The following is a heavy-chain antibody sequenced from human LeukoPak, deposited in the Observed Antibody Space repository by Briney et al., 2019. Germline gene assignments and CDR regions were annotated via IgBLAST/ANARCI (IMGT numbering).Heavy chain of an antibody. CDR1: SESFSGYF. D-gene: IGHD5-24*01. Sequence: SETLSLTCAIYSESFSGYFWSWIRQPPGKGLEWIGSIYYSGSTYYNPSLKSRVTISVDTSKNQFSLKLSSVTAADTAVYYCARVEMATIPDYWGQGTLVAVSS. CDR2: IYYSGST. CDR3: ARVEMATIPDY. V-gene: IGHV4-34*01. J-gene: IGHJ4*02.